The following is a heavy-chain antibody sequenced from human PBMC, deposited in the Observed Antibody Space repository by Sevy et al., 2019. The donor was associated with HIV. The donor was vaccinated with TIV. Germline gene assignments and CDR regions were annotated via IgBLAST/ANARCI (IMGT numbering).Heavy chain of an antibody. CDR1: GYTFTSYG. V-gene: IGHV1-18*01. D-gene: IGHD3-10*01. CDR3: ARKMVRGVPTHQLDY. CDR2: ISAYNGNT. J-gene: IGHJ4*02. Sequence: ASVKVSCKASGYTFTSYGISWVRQAPGQGLEWMGWISAYNGNTNYAQKLQGRVTMTTDTSTSTAYMELRSLRSDDTAVYYCARKMVRGVPTHQLDYWGQGTLVTVSS.